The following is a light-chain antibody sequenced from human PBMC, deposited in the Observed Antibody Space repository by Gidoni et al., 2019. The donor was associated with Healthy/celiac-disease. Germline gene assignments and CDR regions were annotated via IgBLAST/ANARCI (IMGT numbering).Light chain of an antibody. V-gene: IGKV1-33*01. J-gene: IGKJ4*01. Sequence: EIHMTQSPSSLSASVGDRVTITCQASQDISNYLNWYQQKPGKAPKLLIYDASNLETGVPSRFSGSGSGTDFTFTISSLQPEDIATYYCQQYDNLPRLTFGGGTKVEIK. CDR3: QQYDNLPRLT. CDR1: QDISNY. CDR2: DAS.